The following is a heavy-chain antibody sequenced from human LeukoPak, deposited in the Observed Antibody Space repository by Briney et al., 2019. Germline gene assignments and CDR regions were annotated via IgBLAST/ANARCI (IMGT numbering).Heavy chain of an antibody. CDR1: GFTLSSYS. Sequence: PGGSLRLSCAASGFTLSSYSMNWVRQAPGKGLEWVSSISSNSSYIYYADSVKGRFTISRDNAKNSLYLQMNSLRAEDTAVYYCARDPYSSSWSPHFDYWGQGTLVTVSS. CDR3: ARDPYSSSWSPHFDY. J-gene: IGHJ4*02. CDR2: ISSNSSYI. D-gene: IGHD6-13*01. V-gene: IGHV3-21*01.